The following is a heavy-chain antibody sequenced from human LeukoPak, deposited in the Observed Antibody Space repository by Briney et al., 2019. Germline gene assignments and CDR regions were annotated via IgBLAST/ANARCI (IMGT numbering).Heavy chain of an antibody. CDR3: AKDQYYDSSGSLYFNY. J-gene: IGHJ4*02. CDR1: GFTFSSYA. Sequence: GGSLRLSCAASGFTFSSYAMSWVRQAPGKGLEWVSAISGSGGSTYYADSVKDRFTISRDNSKNTLYLQMNSLRAEDTAVYYCAKDQYYDSSGSLYFNYWGQGTLVTVSS. CDR2: ISGSGGST. V-gene: IGHV3-23*01. D-gene: IGHD3-22*01.